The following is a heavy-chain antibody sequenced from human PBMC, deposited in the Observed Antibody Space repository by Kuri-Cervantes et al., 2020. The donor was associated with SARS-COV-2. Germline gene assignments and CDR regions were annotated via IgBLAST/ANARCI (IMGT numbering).Heavy chain of an antibody. Sequence: ASVKVSCKASGYTFTGYYMHWVRQAPGQGLEWMGWINPNSGGTNYAQKFQGWVTMTRDTSISTVYVELSRLRSDDTAVYYCARSTPFRRLMVISQGGAFDIWGQGTMVTVSS. J-gene: IGHJ3*02. D-gene: IGHD2-8*01. CDR2: INPNSGGT. V-gene: IGHV1-2*04. CDR1: GYTFTGYY. CDR3: ARSTPFRRLMVISQGGAFDI.